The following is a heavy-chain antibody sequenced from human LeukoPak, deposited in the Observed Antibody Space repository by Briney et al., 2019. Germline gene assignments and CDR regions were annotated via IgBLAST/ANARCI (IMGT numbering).Heavy chain of an antibody. Sequence: SVKVSCTASGGTFSSYAISWVRQAPGQGLEWMGRIIPIFGTANYAQKFQGRVTITTDESTSTAYRALSSLRSEDTAVYYCARFHPSGYFDYWGEGTLVTVSS. D-gene: IGHD2-15*01. J-gene: IGHJ4*02. CDR3: ARFHPSGYFDY. CDR1: GGTFSSYA. V-gene: IGHV1-69*05. CDR2: IIPIFGTA.